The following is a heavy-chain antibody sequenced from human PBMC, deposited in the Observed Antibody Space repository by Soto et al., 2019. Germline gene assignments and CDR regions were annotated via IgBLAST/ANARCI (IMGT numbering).Heavy chain of an antibody. CDR2: IYVGDSDA. CDR3: ARGSRTGYTYGQYYYYSGMDV. V-gene: IGHV5-51*01. CDR1: GYNFATYW. D-gene: IGHD5-18*01. J-gene: IGHJ6*02. Sequence: LGESLKISCKGSGYNFATYWIAWVRQMPGKGLEWMGVIYVGDSDARYSPSFQGQVTISADRSITTAYLQWRSLKASDTAIYYCARGSRTGYTYGQYYYYSGMDVWGQGTTVTVSS.